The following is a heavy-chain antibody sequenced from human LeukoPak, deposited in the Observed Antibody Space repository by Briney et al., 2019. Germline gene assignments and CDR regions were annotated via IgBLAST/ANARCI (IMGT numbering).Heavy chain of an antibody. V-gene: IGHV4-59*08. D-gene: IGHD2-15*01. CDR3: ARTYCSGGSCHFDY. CDR1: GGSISSYY. Sequence: SETLSLTCTVSGGSISSYYWSWIRQPPGKGLERIGYIYYSGNTDSNPSLKSRVTISVDTSKNQFSLKLSSVTAADTAVYYCARTYCSGGSCHFDYWGQGTLVTVSS. J-gene: IGHJ4*02. CDR2: IYYSGNT.